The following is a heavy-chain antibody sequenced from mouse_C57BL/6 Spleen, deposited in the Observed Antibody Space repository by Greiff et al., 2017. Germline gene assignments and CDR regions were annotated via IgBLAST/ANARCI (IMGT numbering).Heavy chain of an antibody. CDR3: AKGDTTVDAMDY. Sequence: VQLVESGPGLVQPSQSLSITCTVSGFSLTSYGVHWVRQSPGKGLEWLGVIWRGGSTDYNAAFMSRLSITKDNSKSQVFFKMNSLQADDTAIYYCAKGDTTVDAMDYWGQGTSVTVSS. V-gene: IGHV2-5*01. CDR2: IWRGGST. CDR1: GFSLTSYG. D-gene: IGHD1-1*01. J-gene: IGHJ4*01.